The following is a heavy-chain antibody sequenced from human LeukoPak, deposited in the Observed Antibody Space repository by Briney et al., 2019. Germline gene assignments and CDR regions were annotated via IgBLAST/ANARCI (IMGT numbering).Heavy chain of an antibody. V-gene: IGHV4-39*07. J-gene: IGHJ6*03. CDR1: GGSISSSSYY. Sequence: SETLSLTCTVSGGSISSSSYYWGWIRQPPGKGLEWIGSIYYSGSTYYNPSLKSRVTISVDTSKKQVSLKLNSVTAADTAVYYCARSDWGGYDWSGYDYYTDAWGKGTAVTVSS. CDR2: IYYSGST. D-gene: IGHD5-12*01. CDR3: ARSDWGGYDWSGYDYYTDA.